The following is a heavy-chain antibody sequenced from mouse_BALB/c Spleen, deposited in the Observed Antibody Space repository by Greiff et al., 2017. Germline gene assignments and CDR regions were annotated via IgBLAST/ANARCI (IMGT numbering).Heavy chain of an antibody. CDR3: ARDRRSYYGEGDAMDY. CDR1: GFTFSDYY. D-gene: IGHD2-13*01. CDR2: ISDGGSYT. Sequence: EVQLVESGGGLVKPGGSLKLSCAASGFTFSDYYMYWVRQTPEKRLEWVATISDGGSYTYYPDSVKGRFTISRDNAKNNLYLQMSSLKSEDTAMYYCARDRRSYYGEGDAMDYWGQGTAVTVS. V-gene: IGHV5-4*02. J-gene: IGHJ4*01.